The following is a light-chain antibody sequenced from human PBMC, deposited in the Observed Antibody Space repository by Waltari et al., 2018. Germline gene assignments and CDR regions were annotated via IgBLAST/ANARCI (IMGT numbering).Light chain of an antibody. CDR1: SDSIASTY. J-gene: IGLJ2*01. CDR2: EDN. Sequence: NSLLTQPHSVSDSPGKTVTISCTRTSDSIASTYVQWYQQRPGSAPTTVTFEDNQRPSGVPDRFSASIDTSSNSASLTISGLKTEDEALYYCQSYDSDEGVVFGGGTKLTVL. V-gene: IGLV6-57*03. CDR3: QSYDSDEGVV.